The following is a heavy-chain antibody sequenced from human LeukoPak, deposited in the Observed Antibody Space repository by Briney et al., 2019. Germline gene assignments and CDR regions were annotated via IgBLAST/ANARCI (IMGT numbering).Heavy chain of an antibody. CDR2: IWYDGSEK. D-gene: IGHD4-17*01. Sequence: PGTSLRLSCAASGFTFWHSGIHWVRQAPGKGLEWVAIIWYDGSEKYYVDSVRGRFTISRDNSKNTAYLQMDSLRVEDTAVYYCAKDFGTTSVTSAGGMDVWGHGTTVIVSS. CDR1: GFTFWHSG. CDR3: AKDFGTTSVTSAGGMDV. V-gene: IGHV3-33*06. J-gene: IGHJ6*02.